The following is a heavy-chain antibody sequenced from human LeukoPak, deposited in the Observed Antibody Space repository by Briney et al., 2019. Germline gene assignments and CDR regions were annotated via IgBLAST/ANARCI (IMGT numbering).Heavy chain of an antibody. CDR2: ISAYNGNT. D-gene: IGHD3-3*01. J-gene: IGHJ4*02. CDR1: GGTFSSYA. Sequence: GASVKVSCKASGGTFSSYAISWVRQASGQRLEWMGWISAYNGNTNYAQKLQGRVTMTTDTSTSTAYMELRSLRSDDTAVYYCARGITIFGNDYWGQGTLVTVSS. CDR3: ARGITIFGNDY. V-gene: IGHV1-18*01.